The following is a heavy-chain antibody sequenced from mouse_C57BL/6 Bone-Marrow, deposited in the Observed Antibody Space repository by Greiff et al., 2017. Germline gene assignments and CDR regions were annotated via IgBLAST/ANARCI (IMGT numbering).Heavy chain of an antibody. D-gene: IGHD1-1*01. J-gene: IGHJ2*01. Sequence: QVQLKESGAELVKPGASVKLSCKASGYTFTEYTIHWVKQRSGQGLEWIGWFYPGSGSIKYNEKFKDKATLTTDKSSSTVYMELSRLTSEDSAVYFCARHVPIYYYGSSFLFDYWGQGTTLTVSS. CDR3: ARHVPIYYYGSSFLFDY. CDR1: GYTFTEYT. CDR2: FYPGSGSI. V-gene: IGHV1-62-2*01.